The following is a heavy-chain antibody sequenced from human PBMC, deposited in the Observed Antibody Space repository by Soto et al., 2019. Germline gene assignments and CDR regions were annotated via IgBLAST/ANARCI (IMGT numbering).Heavy chain of an antibody. D-gene: IGHD6-13*01. CDR3: ARGRKAAAGTAY. V-gene: IGHV1-8*01. Sequence: ASVKVSCKASGYTFTSYYINWVRQATGQGLEWMGWMNPNSGNTGYAQKFQGRVTMTRNTSISTAYMELSSLRSEDTAVYYCARGRKAAAGTAYWGQGTLVSVSS. J-gene: IGHJ4*02. CDR2: MNPNSGNT. CDR1: GYTFTSYY.